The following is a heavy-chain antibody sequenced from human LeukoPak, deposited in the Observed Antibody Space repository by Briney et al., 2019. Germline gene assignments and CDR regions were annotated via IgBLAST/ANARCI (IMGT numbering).Heavy chain of an antibody. V-gene: IGHV4-61*02. CDR1: GGSVSSGSYY. D-gene: IGHD2-15*01. J-gene: IGHJ4*02. Sequence: PSETLSLTCTVSGGSVSSGSYYWSWIRQPAGKGLEWIGRIYSSGDTNYNPSLQSRVTMSVDTSRDQFSLKLNSVTAADTAVYYCARESVGYCSGGSRPYYFDYWGQGTLVTVSS. CDR2: IYSSGDT. CDR3: ARESVGYCSGGSRPYYFDY.